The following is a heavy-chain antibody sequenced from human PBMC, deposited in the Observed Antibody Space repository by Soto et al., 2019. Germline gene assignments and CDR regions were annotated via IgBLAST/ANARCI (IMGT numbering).Heavy chain of an antibody. V-gene: IGHV3-11*05. CDR3: AKDRGRVYYYYGMDV. J-gene: IGHJ6*02. D-gene: IGHD1-26*01. CDR1: GFTFSDYY. Sequence: GGSLRLSCVASGFTFSDYYMNWIRQAPGKRPEWLSYISNSRGSTKYADSVKGRFTISRDNAKRSVYLQMNGLRVDDTAVYYCAKDRGRVYYYYGMDVWGQGTTVTVSS. CDR2: ISNSRGST.